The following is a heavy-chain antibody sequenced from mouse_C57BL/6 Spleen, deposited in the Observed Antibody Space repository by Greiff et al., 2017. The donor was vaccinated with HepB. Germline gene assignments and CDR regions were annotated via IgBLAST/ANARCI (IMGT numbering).Heavy chain of an antibody. V-gene: IGHV1-85*01. CDR1: GYTFTSYD. CDR2: IYPRDGST. D-gene: IGHD4-1*01. Sequence: QVQLQQSGPELVKPGASVKLSCKASGYTFTSYDINWVKQRPGQGLEWIGWIYPRDGSTKYNEKFKGKATLTVDTSSSTAYMELHSLTSEDSAVYFCAREGANWDWYFDVWGTGTTVTVSS. J-gene: IGHJ1*03. CDR3: AREGANWDWYFDV.